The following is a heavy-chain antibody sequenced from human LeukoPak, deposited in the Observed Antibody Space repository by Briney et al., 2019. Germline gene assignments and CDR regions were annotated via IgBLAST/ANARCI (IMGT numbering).Heavy chain of an antibody. Sequence: SQTLSLTCAVSGGSISSGDYRGRWIRKTPGKGLEWIGYIFHTGHTSYNPSLKSRVTISVDMSKNQLSLKLSSVTAADTAVYYCARGFYGSGSQFDYWGQGTLVTVSS. D-gene: IGHD3-10*01. CDR1: GGSISSGDYR. CDR2: IFHTGHT. V-gene: IGHV4-30-2*01. J-gene: IGHJ4*02. CDR3: ARGFYGSGSQFDY.